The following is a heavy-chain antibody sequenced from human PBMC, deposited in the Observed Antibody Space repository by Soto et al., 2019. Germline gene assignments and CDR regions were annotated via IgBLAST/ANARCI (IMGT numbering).Heavy chain of an antibody. V-gene: IGHV4-4*02. CDR2: LYRGGSS. D-gene: IGHD6-6*01. CDR1: GASFIAVHC. J-gene: IGHJ5*02. CDR3: ASRSRKKTPEYSSSSGMGWFDP. Sequence: TLFLTCSVSGASFIAVHCWSLVRQSPEKGLEWIGELYRGGSSKYTPSFKSRATISVDTSKNQFSLKLSSVTAADTAVYYCASRSRKKTPEYSSSSGMGWFDPWGQGTLVTVSS.